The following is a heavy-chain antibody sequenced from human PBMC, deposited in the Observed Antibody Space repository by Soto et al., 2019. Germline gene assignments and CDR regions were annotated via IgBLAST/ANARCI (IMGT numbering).Heavy chain of an antibody. CDR3: ARGKEGAVAGFDY. D-gene: IGHD6-19*01. CDR2: NYYSGST. J-gene: IGHJ4*01. Sequence: SDTLSLTCTVSGGSISSYYWSWIRQPPGKGLEWIGYNYYSGSTNCNPSLQSRVAISVDTSKNQFSLKLTSVTAADTAVYYCARGKEGAVAGFDYWGHGTLVNVSS. CDR1: GGSISSYY. V-gene: IGHV4-59*07.